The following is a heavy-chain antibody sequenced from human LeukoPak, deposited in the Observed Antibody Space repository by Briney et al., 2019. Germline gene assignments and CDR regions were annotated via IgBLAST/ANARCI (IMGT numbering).Heavy chain of an antibody. CDR1: GFAVSSNY. V-gene: IGHV3-66*01. CDR2: LYSAGST. CDR3: ARDSSSGWYHEY. Sequence: GGSLRPSCAASGFAVSSNYMSWVRQAPGKGLEWVSVLYSAGSTYYADSVKGRFTISRDNSKNTVYLQMNSLRAEDTAVYYCARDSSSGWYHEYWGQGTLVTVSS. D-gene: IGHD6-19*01. J-gene: IGHJ4*02.